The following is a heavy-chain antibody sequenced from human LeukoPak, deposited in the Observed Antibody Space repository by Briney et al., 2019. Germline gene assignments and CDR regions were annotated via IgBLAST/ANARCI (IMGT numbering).Heavy chain of an antibody. D-gene: IGHD1-1*01. J-gene: IGHJ6*02. CDR1: GYTFTSYG. CDR3: ARPLGTMYYYAMAV. V-gene: IGHV1-18*01. CDR2: ISVYTGKT. Sequence: VASVKVSSKASGYTFTSYGSSWVRQAPRQRLEWIGWISVYTGKTESERQFQGRVTMNTETSTSPDYMELRSLMSDDPAVYYCARPLGTMYYYAMAVWGQGTTVTVSS.